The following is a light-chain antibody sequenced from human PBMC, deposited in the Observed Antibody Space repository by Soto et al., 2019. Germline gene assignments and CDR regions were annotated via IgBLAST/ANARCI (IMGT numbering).Light chain of an antibody. CDR2: EVS. Sequence: QSALTQPASVSGSPGQSITISCTGTSSGIRDYNYVSWYQQLPGNAPKLIMYEVSNRPSGISNRFSGSKSGNTASLTISGLQAEDEADYYCSSKCPDFFGTGTKLTVL. J-gene: IGLJ1*01. CDR3: SSKCPDF. CDR1: SSGIRDYNY. V-gene: IGLV2-14*01.